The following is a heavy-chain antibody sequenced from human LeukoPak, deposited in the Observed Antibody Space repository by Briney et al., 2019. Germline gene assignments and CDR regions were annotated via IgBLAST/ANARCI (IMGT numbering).Heavy chain of an antibody. CDR2: IDPSDSYT. J-gene: IGHJ4*02. D-gene: IGHD3-10*01. Sequence: GESLRISCKGSGYSFTSYWISWVRQMPGKGLEWMGRIDPSDSYTNYSPSFQGHVTNSADKSISTAYLQWSSLKASDTAMCYCARLRPPYYYGSGSYYPLDYWGQGTLVTVSS. CDR1: GYSFTSYW. CDR3: ARLRPPYYYGSGSYYPLDY. V-gene: IGHV5-10-1*01.